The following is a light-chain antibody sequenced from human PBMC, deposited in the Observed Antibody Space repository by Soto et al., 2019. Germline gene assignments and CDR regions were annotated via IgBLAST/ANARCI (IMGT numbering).Light chain of an antibody. CDR1: QSVSRY. CDR3: QHRGDWPFT. Sequence: EIVLTQSPATLSLSPGERATLSCRASQSVSRYLNWYQQKPGQAPTLLIYDASNMATGIPARFSGSGSGTDFTLTISSLEPEDFAVYYCQHRGDWPFTFGPGTKVDIK. J-gene: IGKJ3*01. CDR2: DAS. V-gene: IGKV3-11*01.